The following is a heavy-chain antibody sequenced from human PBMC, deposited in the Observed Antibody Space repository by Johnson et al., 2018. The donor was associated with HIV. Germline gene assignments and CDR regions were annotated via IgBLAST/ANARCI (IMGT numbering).Heavy chain of an antibody. Sequence: VQLVESGGGVVRPGGSLRLSCAASGFTFDDYGMSWVRQAPGKGLEWVSGINWNGGSTGYADSVKGRFTISRDNANNSLYLQMNSLRAEDTALYYCARDLKSYYDSSGYFDAFDIWGQGTMVTVSS. CDR3: ARDLKSYYDSSGYFDAFDI. J-gene: IGHJ3*02. CDR1: GFTFDDYG. D-gene: IGHD3-22*01. V-gene: IGHV3-20*04. CDR2: INWNGGST.